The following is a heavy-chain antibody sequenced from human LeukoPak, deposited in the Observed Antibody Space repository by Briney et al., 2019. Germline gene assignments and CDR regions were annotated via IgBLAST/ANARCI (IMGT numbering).Heavy chain of an antibody. D-gene: IGHD1-26*01. CDR1: GYTFTYYV. V-gene: IGHV1-18*01. CDR3: ARGEKPYDY. Sequence: ASVKVSCKTSGYTFTYYVISWVGQARGQGLEWMGWINAYNGNTNDAQKFQGRVTMTTDTSTSTAYMELRSLRSDDTAVYYCARGEKPYDYWGQGTLVSVSS. J-gene: IGHJ4*02. CDR2: INAYNGNT.